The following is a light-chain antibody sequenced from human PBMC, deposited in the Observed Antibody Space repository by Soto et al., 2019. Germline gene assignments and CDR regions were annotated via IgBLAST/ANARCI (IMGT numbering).Light chain of an antibody. CDR1: QSISNW. Sequence: DIQMTQSPSTLSASVGDRVTITCRASQSISNWLAWYQQKPGKAPKFLIYKASNLESGVPSRFSGSGSGTEFTLSISSLQPDDFATYYCQQYNSYPITFGGGTKVEIK. CDR2: KAS. J-gene: IGKJ4*01. V-gene: IGKV1-5*03. CDR3: QQYNSYPIT.